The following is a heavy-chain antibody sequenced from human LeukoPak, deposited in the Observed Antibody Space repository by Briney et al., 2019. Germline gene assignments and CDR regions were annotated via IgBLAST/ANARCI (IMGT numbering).Heavy chain of an antibody. CDR1: GYTFTGYY. CDR3: ARDSPYYGSSSYNWFDP. D-gene: IGHD3-10*01. J-gene: IGHJ5*01. Sequence: ASVKVSCKASGYTFTGYYMHWVRQAPGQGLEWMGWINPNSGGPNYAQKFQGRVTLTRDTSISTAYMELSRLRSDDTAVYYRARDSPYYGSSSYNWFDPWGQGTLVTVSS. CDR2: INPNSGGP. V-gene: IGHV1-2*02.